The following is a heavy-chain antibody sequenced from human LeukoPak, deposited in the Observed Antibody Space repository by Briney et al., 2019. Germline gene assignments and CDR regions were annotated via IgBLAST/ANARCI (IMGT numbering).Heavy chain of an antibody. CDR2: IYYSGST. D-gene: IGHD4-17*01. Sequence: PSETLSLTCTVSGGSISSYYWSWIRQPPGKGLEWIGCIYYSGSTNYNPSLKSRVTISVDTSKNQFSLKLSSVTAADTAVYYCARDRGDDYGDFNVAYYFDYWGQGTLVTVSS. CDR1: GGSISSYY. V-gene: IGHV4-59*01. CDR3: ARDRGDDYGDFNVAYYFDY. J-gene: IGHJ4*02.